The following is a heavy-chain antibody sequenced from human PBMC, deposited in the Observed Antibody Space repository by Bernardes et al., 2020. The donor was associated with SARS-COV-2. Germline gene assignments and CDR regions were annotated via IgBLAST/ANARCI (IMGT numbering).Heavy chain of an antibody. CDR3: ARGSGWTTVFDY. CDR2: IYNNGGA. V-gene: IGHV4-61*09. CDR1: AGSISSGTYY. Sequence: SETLSLTCTVSAGSISSGTYYWTWIRQPAGKGLEWIGHIYNNGGANYNPSLKSRVTISKDTSKNQFALKLSSVTAADTAVYYCARGSGWTTVFDYWGQGTLVTVSS. J-gene: IGHJ4*02. D-gene: IGHD6-19*01.